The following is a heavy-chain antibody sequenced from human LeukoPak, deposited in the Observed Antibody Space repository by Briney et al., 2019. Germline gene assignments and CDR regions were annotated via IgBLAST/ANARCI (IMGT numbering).Heavy chain of an antibody. CDR2: INGGNGYT. Sequence: ASVKVSCKASGYTFTNYALHWVRQAPGQGLECMGWINGGNGYTRHLQKFQGRVTITRDTSASAAYMELSSLRSEDTAVYYCARVTTVTLFDYWGQGTLVTVSS. V-gene: IGHV1-3*01. D-gene: IGHD4-17*01. CDR3: ARVTTVTLFDY. J-gene: IGHJ4*02. CDR1: GYTFTNYA.